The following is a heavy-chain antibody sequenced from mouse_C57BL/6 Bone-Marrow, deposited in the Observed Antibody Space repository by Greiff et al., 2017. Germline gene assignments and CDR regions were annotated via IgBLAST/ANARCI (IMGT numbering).Heavy chain of an antibody. V-gene: IGHV1-55*01. CDR2: IYPGSGST. CDR1: GYTFTSYW. Sequence: QVQLQQPGAELVKPGASVKMSCKASGYTFTSYWITWVKQRPGQGLEWIGDIYPGSGSTNYNEKFKSKATLTVDTSSSTAYMQLSSLTSEDSAVYYCARAGITTVVDAMDYWGQGTSVTVSS. D-gene: IGHD1-1*01. CDR3: ARAGITTVVDAMDY. J-gene: IGHJ4*01.